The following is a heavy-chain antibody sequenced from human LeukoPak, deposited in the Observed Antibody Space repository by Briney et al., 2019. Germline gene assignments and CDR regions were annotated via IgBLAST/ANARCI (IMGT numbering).Heavy chain of an antibody. CDR2: IHTSGST. J-gene: IGHJ4*02. Sequence: SETLSLTCTVSGGSISRYYWSWIRQPAGKGLEWIGRIHTSGSTNYNSSLKSRITMSVDTSKNQFSLKLSSVTAADTAVYYCAREFRSRGGDTYALDYWGQGTLVTVSS. V-gene: IGHV4-4*07. CDR1: GGSISRYY. CDR3: AREFRSRGGDTYALDY. D-gene: IGHD2-21*02.